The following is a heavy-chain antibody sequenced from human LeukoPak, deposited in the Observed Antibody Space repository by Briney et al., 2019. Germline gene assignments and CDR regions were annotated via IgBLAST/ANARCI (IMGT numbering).Heavy chain of an antibody. CDR2: IYHSGST. V-gene: IGHV4-38-2*02. CDR3: ARHGRRWLQLRDAFDI. CDR1: GYSISSGYY. J-gene: IGHJ3*02. Sequence: SETLSLTCTVSGYSISSGYYWGWIRQPPGKGLEWIGSIYHSGSTYYNPSLKSRVTISVDTSKNQFSLKLSSVTAADTAVYYCARHGRRWLQLRDAFDIWGQGTMVTVSS. D-gene: IGHD5-24*01.